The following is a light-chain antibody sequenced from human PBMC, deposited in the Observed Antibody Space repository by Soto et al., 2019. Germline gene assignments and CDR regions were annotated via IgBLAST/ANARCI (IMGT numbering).Light chain of an antibody. CDR3: QQYNSVVYS. CDR2: RAS. V-gene: IGKV1-5*03. J-gene: IGKJ2*03. Sequence: DIQMTQSPSTLSASVGDRVNITCRASQSVSRWLAWYQQKPGQAPKVMIYRASTFQTGVPSRFSASGFGTEYALTISSLQPDEFSAYYCQQYNSVVYSFGGGTKLEI. CDR1: QSVSRW.